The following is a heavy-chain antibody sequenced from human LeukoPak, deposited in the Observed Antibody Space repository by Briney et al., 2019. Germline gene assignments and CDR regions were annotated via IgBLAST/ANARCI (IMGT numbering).Heavy chain of an antibody. CDR3: ARARSGKWGFDY. J-gene: IGHJ4*02. CDR1: GGSFSGYY. CDR2: INHSGST. Sequence: PSETLSLTCAVYGGSFSGYYWSWIRQPPRKGLEWIGEINHSGSTNYNPSLKSRVTISVDTSKNQFSLKLSSVAAADTAVYYCARARSGKWGFDYWGQGTLVTVSS. V-gene: IGHV4-34*01. D-gene: IGHD1-26*01.